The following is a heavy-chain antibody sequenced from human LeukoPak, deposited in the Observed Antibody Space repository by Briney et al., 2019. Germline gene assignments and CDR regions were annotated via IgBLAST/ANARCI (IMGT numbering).Heavy chain of an antibody. CDR2: IHHSGST. Sequence: SETLSLTCIVSGYSISSGYYWGWIRQPPGKGLEWIGMIHHSGSTYYNPSLKSRVTISGDTSKNQFSLKLSSVTAADTAVYYRARPAYCSGGSCSSNMDVWGKGTTVTISS. CDR1: GYSISSGYY. CDR3: ARPAYCSGGSCSSNMDV. J-gene: IGHJ6*03. D-gene: IGHD2-15*01. V-gene: IGHV4-38-2*02.